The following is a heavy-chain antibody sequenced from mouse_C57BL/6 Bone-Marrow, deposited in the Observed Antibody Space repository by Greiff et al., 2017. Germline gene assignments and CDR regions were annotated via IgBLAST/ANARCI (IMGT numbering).Heavy chain of an antibody. Sequence: LVESGAELVRPGASVTLSCKASGYTFTDYEMHWVKQTPVHGLEWIGAIDPETGGTAYNQKFKGKAILTADKSSSTAYMELRSLTSEDSAVYYCTREGMIYYGSSYWYFDVWGTGTTVTVSS. CDR2: IDPETGGT. V-gene: IGHV1-15*01. D-gene: IGHD1-1*01. CDR1: GYTFTDYE. CDR3: TREGMIYYGSSYWYFDV. J-gene: IGHJ1*03.